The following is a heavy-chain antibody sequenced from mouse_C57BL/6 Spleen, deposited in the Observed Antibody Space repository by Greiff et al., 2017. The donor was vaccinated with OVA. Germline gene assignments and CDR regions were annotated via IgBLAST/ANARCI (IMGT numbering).Heavy chain of an antibody. CDR2: INPSNGGT. CDR1: GYTFTSYW. Sequence: QVQLQQPGTELVKPGASVKLSCQASGYTFTSYWMHWVKQRPGQGLEWIGNINPSNGGTNYNEKFKSKATLTVDKSSSTAYMQLSSLTSEDSAVYYCARDPYGPLYWYFDVWGTGTTVTVSS. J-gene: IGHJ1*03. CDR3: ARDPYGPLYWYFDV. V-gene: IGHV1-53*01. D-gene: IGHD1-1*02.